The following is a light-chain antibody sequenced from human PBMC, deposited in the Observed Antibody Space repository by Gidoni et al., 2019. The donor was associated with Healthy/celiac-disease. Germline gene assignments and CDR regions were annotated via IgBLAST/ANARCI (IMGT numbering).Light chain of an antibody. CDR1: SSDVGGYNY. Sequence: QSALPHPPSASGSPGPSVTISCTRTSSDVGGYNYVSWYQQHPGKAPKLMIYEVSKRPSGVPDCFSGAKSGNTASLTVAGLQAEDEADYYCSSYAGSNNLVFGGGTKLTVL. CDR3: SSYAGSNNLV. CDR2: EVS. J-gene: IGLJ2*01. V-gene: IGLV2-8*01.